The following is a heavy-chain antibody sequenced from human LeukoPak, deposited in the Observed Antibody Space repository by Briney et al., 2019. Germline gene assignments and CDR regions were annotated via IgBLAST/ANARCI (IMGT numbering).Heavy chain of an antibody. Sequence: PGGSLRLSCAASGFTFSSFTMSWVRQAPGKGLEWVSGISGSGDSTYYADSVKGRFTISRDNSKNKLYLQMNSVRAEDTAVYYCAKDTSTGRNPYFDYWGQGTLVTVSS. CDR2: ISGSGDST. V-gene: IGHV3-23*01. D-gene: IGHD1-1*01. CDR3: AKDTSTGRNPYFDY. CDR1: GFTFSSFT. J-gene: IGHJ4*02.